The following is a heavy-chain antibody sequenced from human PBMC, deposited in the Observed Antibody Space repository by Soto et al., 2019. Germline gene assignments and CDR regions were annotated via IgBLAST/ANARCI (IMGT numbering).Heavy chain of an antibody. CDR3: AKVGGSQLDYRNYFDY. D-gene: IGHD1-1*01. CDR2: ISWNSGSI. Sequence: GGSLRLSCAASGFTFDDYAMHWVRQAPGKGLEWVSGISWNSGSIGYADSVKGRFTISRDNAKNSLYLQMNSLRAEDTALYYCAKVGGSQLDYRNYFDYWGQGTLVTVSS. J-gene: IGHJ4*02. CDR1: GFTFDDYA. V-gene: IGHV3-9*01.